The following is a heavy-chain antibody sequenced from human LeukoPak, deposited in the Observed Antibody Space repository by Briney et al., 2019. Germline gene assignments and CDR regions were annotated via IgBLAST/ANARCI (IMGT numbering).Heavy chain of an antibody. CDR2: IWGNGATT. CDR3: AKDQRPDTGYDIDY. D-gene: IGHD5-12*01. Sequence: GGSLRLSCTASGFTFSTHSINWVRQAPRKGLEWVSVIWGNGATTYYADSVKGRFTISRDNSMNTVYLQMNSLRAEDTAIYYCAKDQRPDTGYDIDYWGQGTPVTVSS. CDR1: GFTFSTHS. V-gene: IGHV3-23*01. J-gene: IGHJ4*02.